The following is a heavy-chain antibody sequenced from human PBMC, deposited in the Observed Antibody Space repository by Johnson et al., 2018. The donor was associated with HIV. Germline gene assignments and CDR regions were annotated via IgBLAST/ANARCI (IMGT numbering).Heavy chain of an antibody. CDR3: ERSATGTTADAFDI. V-gene: IGHV3-15*01. CDR2: IKSKTDGGTT. Sequence: MQLVESGGGLVKPGGSLRLSCAASGFTFSNAWMSWVRQAPGKGLEWVGRIKSKTDGGTTDYAAPVQGRFTISRDNAKNSLYLQRKSLRAEDTAEYYCERSATGTTADAFDIWGQGTMVTVSS. CDR1: GFTFSNAW. D-gene: IGHD1-7*01. J-gene: IGHJ3*02.